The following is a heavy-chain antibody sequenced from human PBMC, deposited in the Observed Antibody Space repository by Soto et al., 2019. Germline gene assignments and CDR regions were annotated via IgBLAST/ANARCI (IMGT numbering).Heavy chain of an antibody. CDR1: GGSISSSDYY. CDR2: ISYSGRT. J-gene: IGHJ6*02. V-gene: IGHV4-30-4*01. Sequence: SETLSLTCTVSGGSISSSDYYWSWVRQPPGKGWEGIGYISYSGRTYYNPSLRSRVIISLDTSKTQFSLKLSSVSAADTAVYYCARDRNYYGSGSYYKDYYYGMDVWGQGTTVTVSS. CDR3: ARDRNYYGSGSYYKDYYYGMDV. D-gene: IGHD3-10*01.